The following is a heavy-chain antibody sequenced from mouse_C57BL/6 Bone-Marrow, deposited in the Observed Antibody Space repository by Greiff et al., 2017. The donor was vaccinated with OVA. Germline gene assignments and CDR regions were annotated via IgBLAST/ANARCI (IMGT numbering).Heavy chain of an antibody. CDR3: ASPPLLFDY. J-gene: IGHJ2*01. Sequence: VNVVESGAELARPGASVKLSCKASGYTFTSYGISWVKQRTGQGLEWIGEIYPRSGNTYYNEKFKGKATLTADKSSSTAYMELRSLTSEDSAVYFCASPPLLFDYWGQGTTLTVSS. D-gene: IGHD6-1*01. CDR1: GYTFTSYG. V-gene: IGHV1-81*01. CDR2: IYPRSGNT.